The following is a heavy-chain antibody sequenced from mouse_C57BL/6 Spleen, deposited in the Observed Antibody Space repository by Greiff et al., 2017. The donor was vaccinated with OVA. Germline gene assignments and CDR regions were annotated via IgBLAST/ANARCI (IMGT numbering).Heavy chain of an antibody. CDR3: TNLYYYGSSWYFDV. V-gene: IGHV1-15*01. CDR2: IDPETGGT. J-gene: IGHJ1*03. CDR1: GYTFTDYE. D-gene: IGHD1-1*01. Sequence: VQLQQSGAELVRPGASVTLSCKASGYTFTDYEMHWVKQTPVHGLEWIGAIDPETGGTAYNQKFKGKAILTADKSSSTAYMELRSLTSEDSAVYYCTNLYYYGSSWYFDVWGTGTTVTVSS.